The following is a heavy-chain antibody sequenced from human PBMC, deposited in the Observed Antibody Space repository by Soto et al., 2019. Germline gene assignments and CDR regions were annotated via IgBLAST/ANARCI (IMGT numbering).Heavy chain of an antibody. CDR2: IDPSDSYT. CDR3: ETGVIAAARLDY. CDR1: GYSFTSYW. D-gene: IGHD6-13*01. Sequence: GESLKISCKGSGYSFTSYWISWVRQMPGKGLEWMGRIDPSDSYTNYSPSFQGHVTISADKSISTAYLQWSSLKASDTAMYYCETGVIAAARLDYWGQGTLVTVSS. J-gene: IGHJ4*02. V-gene: IGHV5-10-1*01.